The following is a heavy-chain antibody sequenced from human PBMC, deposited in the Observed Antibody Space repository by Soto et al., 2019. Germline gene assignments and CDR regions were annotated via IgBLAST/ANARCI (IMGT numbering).Heavy chain of an antibody. J-gene: IGHJ6*02. Sequence: GASVKVSCKASGGTFSSYAISWVRQAPGQGLEWMGGIIPIFGTANYAQKFQGRVTITADESTSTAYMELSSLRSEDTAVYYCARARIAAAGISFLHGMDVWGQGTTVTVSS. D-gene: IGHD6-13*01. CDR2: IIPIFGTA. V-gene: IGHV1-69*13. CDR3: ARARIAAAGISFLHGMDV. CDR1: GGTFSSYA.